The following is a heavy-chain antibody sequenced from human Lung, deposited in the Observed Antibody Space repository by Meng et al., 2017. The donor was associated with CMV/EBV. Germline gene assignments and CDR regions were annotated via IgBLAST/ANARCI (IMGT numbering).Heavy chain of an antibody. CDR1: GYTFSSYG. CDR2: VSGCDGET. Sequence: ASXXVSXKASGYTFSSYGISWVRQAPGQGLEWMGWVSGCDGETNYAQEIEGRVTMTTDTSTSTVYMELRSLRPDDTAVYYCVRDWECIALSDFFDILGQGXTVTVSS. D-gene: IGHD1-26*01. V-gene: IGHV1-18*01. J-gene: IGHJ3*02. CDR3: VRDWECIALSDFFDI.